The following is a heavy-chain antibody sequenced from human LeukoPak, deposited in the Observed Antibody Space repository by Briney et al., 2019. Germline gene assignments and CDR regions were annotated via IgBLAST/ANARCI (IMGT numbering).Heavy chain of an antibody. Sequence: GGTLRLSCAASGFTFSNYAMNWVRQAPGKGLEWASSINGGGGSTYYADSVKGRFTISRDNSKNTLYLQMNSLRAEDTAVYYCAKPAKTDYADYWGQGTLVTVSS. J-gene: IGHJ4*02. CDR2: INGGGGST. CDR3: AKPAKTDYADY. D-gene: IGHD1-14*01. CDR1: GFTFSNYA. V-gene: IGHV3-23*01.